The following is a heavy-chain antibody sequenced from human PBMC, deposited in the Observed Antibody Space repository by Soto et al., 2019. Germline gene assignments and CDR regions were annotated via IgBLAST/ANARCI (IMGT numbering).Heavy chain of an antibody. D-gene: IGHD5-12*01. Sequence: QVQLVQSGAEVKKPGASVKVSCKASGYTFTSYFMHWVRQAPGQGPEWMGIINPSGGSATYAQKFQDRVTMTRDTSTSTVYMELSSLRYEDTAVYYCARVGGYNSADTFDYWGQGTLVTVSS. CDR3: ARVGGYNSADTFDY. CDR2: INPSGGSA. J-gene: IGHJ4*02. V-gene: IGHV1-46*01. CDR1: GYTFTSYF.